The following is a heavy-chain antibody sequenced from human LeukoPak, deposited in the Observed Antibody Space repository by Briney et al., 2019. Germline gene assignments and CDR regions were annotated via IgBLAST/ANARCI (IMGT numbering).Heavy chain of an antibody. D-gene: IGHD2-2*01. V-gene: IGHV4-4*07. J-gene: IGHJ4*02. CDR2: IYTSGST. Sequence: SETLSLTCTVSGGSISGYYWSWIRQPAGKGLEWIGRIYTSGSTNYNPSLKSQVTMSVDTSKNQFSLKLSSVTAADTAVYFCARGPYCTSAGCYFDCWGQGTLVTVSS. CDR1: GGSISGYY. CDR3: ARGPYCTSAGCYFDC.